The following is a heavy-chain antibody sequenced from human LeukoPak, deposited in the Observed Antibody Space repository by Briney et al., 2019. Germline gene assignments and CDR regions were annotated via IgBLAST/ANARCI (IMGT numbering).Heavy chain of an antibody. CDR3: ASVTKTALENWFDP. D-gene: IGHD1-1*01. V-gene: IGHV3-11*04. CDR2: ISSSGSTI. CDR1: GFTFSDYY. J-gene: IGHJ5*02. Sequence: GGSLRLSCAASGFTFSDYYMSWIRQAPGKGLEWVSYISSSGSTIYYADSVKGRFTISRDNAKNSLFLQMNSLRAEDTAVYYCASVTKTALENWFDPWGQGILVTVSS.